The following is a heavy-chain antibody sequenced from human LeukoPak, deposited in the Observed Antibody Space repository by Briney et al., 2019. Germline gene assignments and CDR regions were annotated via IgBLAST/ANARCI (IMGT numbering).Heavy chain of an antibody. Sequence: SGGSLRLSCAASGFTVSSKYMAWVRQAPGKGLEWGSFIKSGGSTNYADSVKGRFTISRDYSKNTLNLQMSSLRVEDTAVYYCATIVSDSSGWYHFDHWGQGALVTVSS. CDR2: IKSGGST. V-gene: IGHV3-66*01. D-gene: IGHD6-19*01. CDR3: ATIVSDSSGWYHFDH. CDR1: GFTVSSKY. J-gene: IGHJ4*02.